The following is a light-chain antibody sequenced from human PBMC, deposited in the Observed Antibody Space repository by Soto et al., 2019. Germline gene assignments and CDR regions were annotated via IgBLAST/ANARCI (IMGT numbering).Light chain of an antibody. CDR2: DTS. CDR1: QSIDTY. Sequence: EIVLTQSPGTLYLSPGERATLSCRASQSIDTYLAWYQQKPGQAPRLLIYDTSKMATGIPARFSGSGSGTDFNLTISSLEPEDVAVYYCQQRTTWPALSFGGGTRVEL. J-gene: IGKJ4*01. V-gene: IGKV3-11*01. CDR3: QQRTTWPALS.